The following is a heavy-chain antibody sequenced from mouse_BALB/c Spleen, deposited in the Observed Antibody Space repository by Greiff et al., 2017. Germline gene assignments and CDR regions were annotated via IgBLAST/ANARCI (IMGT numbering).Heavy chain of an antibody. D-gene: IGHD1-1*01. J-gene: IGHJ2*01. Sequence: VQLKQSGPELVKPGASVKMSCKASGYTFTSYVMDWVKQKPGQGLEWIGYIYPYNDGTKYNEKFKGKATLTSDISSSTAYMELSSLTSEDSAVYYCEREGATVLAKDYFDYWGQGTTLTVSS. CDR3: EREGATVLAKDYFDY. V-gene: IGHV1-14*01. CDR1: GYTFTSYV. CDR2: IYPYNDGT.